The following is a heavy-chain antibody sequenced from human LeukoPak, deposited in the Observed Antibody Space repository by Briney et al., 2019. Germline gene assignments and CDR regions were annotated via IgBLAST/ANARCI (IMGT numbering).Heavy chain of an antibody. D-gene: IGHD3-16*01. V-gene: IGHV3-7*02. CDR1: GFTLSSYW. J-gene: IGHJ5*02. CDR2: INRDGSEK. Sequence: GGSQRLSCAASGFTLSSYWMSWVRQAPGKGLEWVANINRDGSEKYYVDSVKGRFTISRDNAKNSLYLQMNSLRAEDTSVYYCARVLVGETNWFDPWGQGTLVTVSS. CDR3: ARVLVGETNWFDP.